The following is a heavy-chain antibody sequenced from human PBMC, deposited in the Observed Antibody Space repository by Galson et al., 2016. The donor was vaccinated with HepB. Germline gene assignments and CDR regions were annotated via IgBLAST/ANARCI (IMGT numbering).Heavy chain of an antibody. D-gene: IGHD6-13*01. CDR1: GFSFTNYW. J-gene: IGHJ4*02. CDR3: VNWAAG. CDR2: ITHHGREK. V-gene: IGHV3-7*02. Sequence: SLRLSCAASGFSFTNYWLAWVRQAPGKGLEWVASITHHGREKYYVDSVKGRFTISRDTAKNSLYLQMNSLRVEDTAVYYCVNWAAGWGQGTLVIVSS.